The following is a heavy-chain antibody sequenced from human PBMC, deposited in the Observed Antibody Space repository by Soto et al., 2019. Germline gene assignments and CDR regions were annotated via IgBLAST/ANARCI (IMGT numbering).Heavy chain of an antibody. V-gene: IGHV1-69*12. CDR3: ARGDATKIVVTTYYAMDV. CDR2: IIPVFGTP. J-gene: IGHJ6*02. CDR1: GGSLSNYG. D-gene: IGHD3-22*01. Sequence: QVQLVQSGAEVKKPESSVKVSCKASGGSLSNYGISWVRQAPGQGLEWMGAIIPVFGTPNYAQKFQDRVTITADESTTTXXVAGRSLTSEDTALYYCARGDATKIVVTTYYAMDVWGQGTTVTVSS.